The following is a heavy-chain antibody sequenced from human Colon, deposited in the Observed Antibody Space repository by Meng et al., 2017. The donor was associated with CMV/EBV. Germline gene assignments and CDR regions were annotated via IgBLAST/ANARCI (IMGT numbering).Heavy chain of an antibody. CDR2: IIPIFGTA. CDR3: ARQNGGNSPYYFDY. J-gene: IGHJ4*02. Sequence: SVKISCKASGGTFSSYAISWVRQAPGQGLEWMGGIIPIFGTANYAQKFQGRVTITTDESTSTAYMELSSLRSEDTAVYYCARQNGGNSPYYFDYWGQGTLVTVSS. D-gene: IGHD4-23*01. V-gene: IGHV1-69*05. CDR1: GGTFSSYA.